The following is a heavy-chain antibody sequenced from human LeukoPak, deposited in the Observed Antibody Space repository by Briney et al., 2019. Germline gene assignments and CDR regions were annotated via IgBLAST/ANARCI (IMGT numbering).Heavy chain of an antibody. CDR1: GYTFTGYY. D-gene: IGHD3-22*01. J-gene: IGHJ4*02. CDR3: ARGSGYYSYYFDY. CDR2: INPNSGGT. V-gene: IGHV1-2*02. Sequence: ASVKVSCKASGYTFTGYYMHWMRQAPGQGLEWMGWINPNSGGTNYAQKFQGRVTMTRDTSISTAYMELSRLRSDDTAVYYCARGSGYYSYYFDYWGQGTLVTVSS.